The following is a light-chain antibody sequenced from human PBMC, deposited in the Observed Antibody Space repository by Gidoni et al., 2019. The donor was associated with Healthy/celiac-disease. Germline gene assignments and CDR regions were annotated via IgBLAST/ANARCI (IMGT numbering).Light chain of an antibody. CDR1: QSISSY. Sequence: DIQMTQSPSSLSASVGDRVTITCRASQSISSYLNWYQQKPGKALKLLIYAASSLQSGVPSRFSGSGSETDFTLTISRLQPEAFATYYCQQSYSTPGFGGGTKVEIK. J-gene: IGKJ4*01. V-gene: IGKV1-39*01. CDR2: AAS. CDR3: QQSYSTPG.